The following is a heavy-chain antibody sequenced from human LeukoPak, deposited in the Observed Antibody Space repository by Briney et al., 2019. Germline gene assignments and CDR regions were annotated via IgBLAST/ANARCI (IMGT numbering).Heavy chain of an antibody. Sequence: GGSLRLSCAASGFTFSSYAMHWVRQAPGKGLEWVAVISYDGSNKYYADSVKGRFTISRDNSKNTLYLQMNSLRAEDTAVYYCAKSGRSNYYYYMDVWGKGTTVTVSS. CDR2: ISYDGSNK. CDR3: AKSGRSNYYYYMDV. D-gene: IGHD1-26*01. J-gene: IGHJ6*03. CDR1: GFTFSSYA. V-gene: IGHV3-30*04.